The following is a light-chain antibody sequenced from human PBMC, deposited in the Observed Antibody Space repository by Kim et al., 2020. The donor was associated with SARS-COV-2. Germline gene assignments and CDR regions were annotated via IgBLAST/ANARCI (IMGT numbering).Light chain of an antibody. CDR1: SGSIASNY. CDR3: QSYDSSNWV. J-gene: IGLJ3*02. Sequence: NFMLTQPHSVSESPGKTVTISCTRSSGSIASNYVQWYQQRPGSAPTTVIYEDNQRPSGVPDRFSGSIDSSSNSASLTISGLKTEDEADYYCQSYDSSNWVFGGGTHLPS. V-gene: IGLV6-57*04. CDR2: EDN.